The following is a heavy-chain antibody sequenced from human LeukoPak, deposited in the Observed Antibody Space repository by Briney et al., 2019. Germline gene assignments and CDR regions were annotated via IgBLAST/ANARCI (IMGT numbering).Heavy chain of an antibody. CDR3: AREQWLEDC. V-gene: IGHV3-7*04. CDR2: IKQDGREK. D-gene: IGHD6-19*01. J-gene: IGHJ4*02. CDR1: GFTFSRYW. Sequence: PGGSLRLSCAASGFTFSRYWMSWVRQAPGKGLEWVANIKQDGREKYYGDSVKGRFTISRDNAKNSLYLQMNSLRVEDTAVDYCAREQWLEDCWGQGTLVTVSS.